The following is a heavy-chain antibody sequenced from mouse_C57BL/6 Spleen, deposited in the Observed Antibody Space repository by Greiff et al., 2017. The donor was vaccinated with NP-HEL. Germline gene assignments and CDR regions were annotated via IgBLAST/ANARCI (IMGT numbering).Heavy chain of an antibody. CDR1: GYAFSSYW. J-gene: IGHJ4*01. Sequence: VQLQQSGAELVKPGASVKISCKASGYAFSSYWMNWVKQRPGKGLEWIGQIYPGDGDTNYNGKFKGKATLTAAKSSSTAYMQLSSLTSEDAAVYFCGRSRSNYAMDYWGQGTSVTVSS. CDR3: GRSRSNYAMDY. V-gene: IGHV1-80*01. D-gene: IGHD5-1*01. CDR2: IYPGDGDT.